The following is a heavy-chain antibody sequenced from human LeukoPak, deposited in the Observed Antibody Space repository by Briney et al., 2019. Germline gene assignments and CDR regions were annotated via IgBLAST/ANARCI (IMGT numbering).Heavy chain of an antibody. D-gene: IGHD2-15*01. CDR3: ARDFCSGGSCYPDAFDI. CDR2: IWYDGTNT. V-gene: IGHV3-33*01. Sequence: PGGSLRLSCAASGFTFSSYGMHWVRHAPGKGLEWVAVIWYDGTNTYYADSVKGRFTISRDNSKNTLYLQMNSLRAEDTAVYYCARDFCSGGSCYPDAFDIWGQGTMVTVSS. CDR1: GFTFSSYG. J-gene: IGHJ3*02.